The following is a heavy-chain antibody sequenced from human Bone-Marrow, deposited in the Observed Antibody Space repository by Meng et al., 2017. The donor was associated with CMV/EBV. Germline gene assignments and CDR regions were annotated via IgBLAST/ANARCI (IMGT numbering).Heavy chain of an antibody. J-gene: IGHJ6*02. CDR2: ISSSSSYI. D-gene: IGHD1-26*01. CDR1: EFTFSSYA. CDR3: AKDSAPRSRDRFYYYGMVV. V-gene: IGHV3-21*04. Sequence: GESLKISCAASEFTFSSYAMHWVRQAPGKGLEWVSSISSSSSYIYYADSVKGRFTISRDNAKNSLYLQMNSLRTEDTALYYCAKDSAPRSRDRFYYYGMVVWGQADTVDVAS.